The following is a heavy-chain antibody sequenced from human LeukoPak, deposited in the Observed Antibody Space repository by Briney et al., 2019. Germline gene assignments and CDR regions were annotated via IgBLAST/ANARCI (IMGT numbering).Heavy chain of an antibody. CDR3: ARRQVGATTEVWFDP. CDR2: INHSGST. V-gene: IGHV4-34*01. Sequence: SETLSLTCAVYGGSFSGYYWSWIRQPPGKGLEWIGEINHSGSTNYNPSLKSRVTISVDTSKNQFSLKLSSVTAADTAVYYCARRQVGATTEVWFDPWGQGTLVTVSS. J-gene: IGHJ5*02. D-gene: IGHD1-26*01. CDR1: GGSFSGYY.